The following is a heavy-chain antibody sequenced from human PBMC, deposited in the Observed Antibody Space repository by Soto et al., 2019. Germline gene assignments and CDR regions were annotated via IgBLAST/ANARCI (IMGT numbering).Heavy chain of an antibody. CDR2: IKKDGSEK. CDR1: GFTSSSYW. V-gene: IGHV3-7*01. D-gene: IGHD2-15*01. CDR3: AREYWSGYDY. Sequence: GGSLRLSCSASGFTSSSYWMTWVRQAPGKGLEWVANIKKDGSEKYYVDSVKGRFTISRDNAKNSLYLQMNSLRAEDTAVYYCAREYWSGYDYWGQVTLVTVSS. J-gene: IGHJ4*02.